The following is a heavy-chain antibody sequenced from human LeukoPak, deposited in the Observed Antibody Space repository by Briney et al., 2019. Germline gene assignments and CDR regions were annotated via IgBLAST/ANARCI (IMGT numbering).Heavy chain of an antibody. V-gene: IGHV1-18*01. CDR1: GYNFNTFG. CDR3: ARRDGAYFSHVVH. J-gene: IGHJ4*02. D-gene: IGHD1-26*01. CDR2: INPHTGST. Sequence: ASVKVSCKTSGYNFNTFGISWVRQAAGQGLEWMAWINPHTGSTNFAQNFQGRVSMTIDTSTKTAYMELTSLTSDDTAVYYCARRDGAYFSHVVHWGQGTLVTVSS.